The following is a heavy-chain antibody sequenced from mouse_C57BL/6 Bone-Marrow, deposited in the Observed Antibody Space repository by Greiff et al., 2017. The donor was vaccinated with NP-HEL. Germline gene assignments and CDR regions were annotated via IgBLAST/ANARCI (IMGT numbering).Heavy chain of an antibody. Sequence: DVMLVESGGGLVQPGGSLKLSCAASGFTFSDYYMYWVRQTPEKRLEWVAYISNGGGSTYYPDTVKGRFTISRDNAKNTLYLQMGRLKSEDTAMYYCARHGSGSGSYYFGYWGQGTTLTVSS. CDR3: ARHGSGSGSYYFGY. CDR1: GFTFSDYY. CDR2: ISNGGGST. J-gene: IGHJ2*01. D-gene: IGHD3-2*02. V-gene: IGHV5-12*01.